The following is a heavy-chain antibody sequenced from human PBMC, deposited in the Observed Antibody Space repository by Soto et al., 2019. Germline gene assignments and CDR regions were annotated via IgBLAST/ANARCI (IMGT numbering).Heavy chain of an antibody. J-gene: IGHJ4*02. CDR1: GFTFSNAW. CDR2: IKSKTDGGTT. CDR3: TTGWFGELSLNY. Sequence: EVQLVESGGGLVKPGGSLRLSCAASGFTFSNAWMSWVRQAPGKGLEWVGRIKSKTDGGTTDYAAPVKGRFTISRDDSKNTLYLQMNSLKTEDTAVYYCTTGWFGELSLNYWGQGTLVTVSS. D-gene: IGHD3-10*01. V-gene: IGHV3-15*01.